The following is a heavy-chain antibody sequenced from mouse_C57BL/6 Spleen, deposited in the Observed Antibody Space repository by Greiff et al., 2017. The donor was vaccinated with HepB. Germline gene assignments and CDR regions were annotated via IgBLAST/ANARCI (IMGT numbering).Heavy chain of an antibody. V-gene: IGHV14-3*01. CDR1: GFNIKNTY. Sequence: EVQLQQSVAELVRPGASVKLSCTASGFNIKNTYMHWVKQRLEQGLEWMGRIDPANGNTKYAPNVQGRATITADTSSNKAYLQLSSLTSEDTPIYYSAREYSASSYPDYWGQGTPLTVSS. D-gene: IGHD1-1*01. CDR3: AREYSASSYPDY. CDR2: IDPANGNT. J-gene: IGHJ2*01.